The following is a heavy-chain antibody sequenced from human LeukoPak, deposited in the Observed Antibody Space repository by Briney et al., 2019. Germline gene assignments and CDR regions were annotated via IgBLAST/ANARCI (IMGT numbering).Heavy chain of an antibody. CDR2: ISYSSYYI. V-gene: IGHV3-21*01. J-gene: IGHJ4*02. CDR3: AGRLDSIGSLPNFDH. Sequence: GGSLRLSCAASGFTFSSYSMSWVRQAPGKGLEWVSSISYSSYYIYYADSVKGRFTISRDNAKNSLFLQMNSLRAEDTAVYYCAGRLDSIGSLPNFDHWGQGTLVTVSS. CDR1: GFTFSSYS. D-gene: IGHD3-22*01.